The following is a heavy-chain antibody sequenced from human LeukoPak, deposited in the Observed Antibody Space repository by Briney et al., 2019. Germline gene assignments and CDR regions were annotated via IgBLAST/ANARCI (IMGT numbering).Heavy chain of an antibody. Sequence: SQTLSLTCAISGDSVSSNSAAWNWIRQSPSRGLEWLGRTYYRSKWYNDYAVSVKSRITINPDTSKNQFSLQLNSVTPEDTAVYYCARTVLGYCSSTSCYLQYYFGYWGQGTLVTVSS. CDR3: ARTVLGYCSSTSCYLQYYFGY. CDR2: TYYRSKWYN. CDR1: GDSVSSNSAA. V-gene: IGHV6-1*01. J-gene: IGHJ4*02. D-gene: IGHD2-2*01.